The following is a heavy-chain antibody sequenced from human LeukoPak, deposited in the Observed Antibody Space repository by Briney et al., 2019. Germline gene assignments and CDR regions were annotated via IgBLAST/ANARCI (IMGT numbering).Heavy chain of an antibody. CDR2: ISSSSSYI. CDR1: GFTFSSYS. J-gene: IGHJ4*02. Sequence: GGSLRLSCAASGFTFSSYSMNWVRQAPGKGLEWVSSISSSSSYIYYADSVKGRFTISRDNSKNTLYLQMNSLRAEDTAVYYCATRMIEYCSSTSCFLDDYWGQGTLVTVSS. D-gene: IGHD2-2*01. V-gene: IGHV3-21*04. CDR3: ATRMIEYCSSTSCFLDDY.